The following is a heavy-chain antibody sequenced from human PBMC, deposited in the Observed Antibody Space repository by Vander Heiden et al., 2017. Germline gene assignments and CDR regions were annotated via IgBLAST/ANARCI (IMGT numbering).Heavy chain of an antibody. D-gene: IGHD3-10*01. CDR3: ARIDGSGSYVYFQH. Sequence: QVQLQESGPGLVKPSETLSLTCTVPGGSISTYYWSWIRQPAGKGLEWIGRIYSSGSTNYNPSLKSRVTMSVDTSKNQFSLKLSSVTAADTAVYYCARIDGSGSYVYFQHWGQGTLVTVSS. CDR1: GGSISTYY. CDR2: IYSSGST. V-gene: IGHV4-4*07. J-gene: IGHJ1*01.